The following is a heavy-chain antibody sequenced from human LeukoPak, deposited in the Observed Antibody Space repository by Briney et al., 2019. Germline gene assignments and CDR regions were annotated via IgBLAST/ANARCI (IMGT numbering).Heavy chain of an antibody. Sequence: ASVKVSCKASGYTFSGYYLHWVRQAPGQGLEWMGWINPNSGGTNYAQKFQGRVTMTRDTSISTAYMELSRLGSDDTAVYYCARGPELRYFDWLLFFDYWGQGTLVTVSS. J-gene: IGHJ4*02. CDR3: ARGPELRYFDWLLFFDY. CDR2: INPNSGGT. CDR1: GYTFSGYY. D-gene: IGHD3-9*01. V-gene: IGHV1-2*02.